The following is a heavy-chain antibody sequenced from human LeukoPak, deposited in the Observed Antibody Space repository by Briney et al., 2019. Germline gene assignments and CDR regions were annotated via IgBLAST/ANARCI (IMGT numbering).Heavy chain of an antibody. CDR3: ARGWSQYSSSLDY. J-gene: IGHJ4*02. Sequence: GGSLRLSCAASGFTFSSYGMHWVRQAPVKGLEWVAVIWNDGSNKYYADSVKGRFTISRDNSKNTLYLQMNSLRADDTAVYYCARGWSQYSSSLDYWVQGTLVTVSS. CDR2: IWNDGSNK. D-gene: IGHD6-13*01. V-gene: IGHV3-33*01. CDR1: GFTFSSYG.